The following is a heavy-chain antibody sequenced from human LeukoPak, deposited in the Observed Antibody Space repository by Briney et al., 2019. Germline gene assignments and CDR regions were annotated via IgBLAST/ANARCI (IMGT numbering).Heavy chain of an antibody. V-gene: IGHV3-7*01. CDR1: GFTFSSHS. D-gene: IGHD6-6*01. J-gene: IGHJ4*02. CDR3: AKAIVGSSLVWPQDY. Sequence: GGSLRLSCVGTGFTFSSHSMAWVRQAPGKGLEWVAHLSQDASAVEYLESVKGRFTISRDNAKNSLDLQMNSLRVDDTAVYYCAKAIVGSSLVWPQDYWGQGTLVSVSS. CDR2: LSQDASAV.